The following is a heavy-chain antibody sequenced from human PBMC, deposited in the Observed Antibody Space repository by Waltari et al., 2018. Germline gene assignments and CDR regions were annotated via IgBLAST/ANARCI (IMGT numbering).Heavy chain of an antibody. Sequence: EVQLVESGGGLVQPGGSLRLSCAASGFTFSSYWMSWVRQAPGKGLEWVANIKQDGSEKYDVDSVKGRFTISRDNAKNSLYLQMNSLRAEDTAVYYCASNILTGYYNAGGLDYWGQGTLVTVSS. D-gene: IGHD3-9*01. CDR1: GFTFSSYW. CDR2: IKQDGSEK. CDR3: ASNILTGYYNAGGLDY. V-gene: IGHV3-7*01. J-gene: IGHJ4*02.